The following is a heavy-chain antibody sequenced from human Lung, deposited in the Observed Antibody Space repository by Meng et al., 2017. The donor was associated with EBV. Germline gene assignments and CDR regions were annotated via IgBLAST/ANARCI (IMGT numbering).Heavy chain of an antibody. CDR1: GYTLSDYT. J-gene: IGHJ3*02. CDR3: ARGSEKITFGGGVCHM. CDR2: INTYTGTP. Sequence: QVQLVQSGSELKKPGAAVKVSCQASGYTLSDYTFNWVGQAPGQGLEWMGWINTYTGTPSYAQGFKGRFVFSLDTSARTAHLQITSLKAEDTAIYYCARGSEKITFGGGVCHMWGQGTMVTVSS. V-gene: IGHV7-4-1*02. D-gene: IGHD3-16*01.